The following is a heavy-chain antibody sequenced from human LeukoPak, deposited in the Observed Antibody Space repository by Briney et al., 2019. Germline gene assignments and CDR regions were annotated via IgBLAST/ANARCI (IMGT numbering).Heavy chain of an antibody. V-gene: IGHV4-30-4*08. CDR2: IHYDGRA. Sequence: SETLSLTCTVSGGSVSSANHFWSWVRQSPGEGLEWIGYIHYDGRAHYNPSLKSRVSMSLDMSKNQFSLSLSSVTAADTAIYYCAREVITPGDSDGFDLWGQGTMVSVSS. CDR3: AREVITPGDSDGFDL. J-gene: IGHJ3*01. D-gene: IGHD2-2*01. CDR1: GGSVSSANHF.